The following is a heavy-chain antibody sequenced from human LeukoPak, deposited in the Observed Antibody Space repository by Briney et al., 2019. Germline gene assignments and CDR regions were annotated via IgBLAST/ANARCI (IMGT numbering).Heavy chain of an antibody. CDR2: IYHSGST. CDR3: ARGYSGSYEGYYFDY. J-gene: IGHJ4*02. CDR1: GGSISSGGYS. V-gene: IGHV4-30-2*01. Sequence: SETLSLTCAVSGGSISSGGYSWSWIRQPPGKGLEWIGYIYHSGSTYYNPSLRSRVTISVDRSKNQFSLKLYSVTAADTAVYFCARGYSGSYEGYYFDYWGQGTLSPSPQ. D-gene: IGHD1-26*01.